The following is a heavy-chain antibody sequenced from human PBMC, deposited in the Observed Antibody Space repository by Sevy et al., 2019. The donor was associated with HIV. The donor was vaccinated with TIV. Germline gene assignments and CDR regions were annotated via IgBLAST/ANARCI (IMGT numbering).Heavy chain of an antibody. J-gene: IGHJ4*02. CDR3: TRGVAAAGTSLRAPYYFDY. D-gene: IGHD6-13*01. V-gene: IGHV3-53*01. Sequence: GGSLRRSCAASGFTVSSNYMSWVRQAPGKGLEWVSVIYSGGSTYYADSVKGRFTISRDNSKITLYLQMNSLRAEDTAVYYCTRGVAAAGTSLRAPYYFDYWGQGTLVTVSS. CDR1: GFTVSSNY. CDR2: IYSGGST.